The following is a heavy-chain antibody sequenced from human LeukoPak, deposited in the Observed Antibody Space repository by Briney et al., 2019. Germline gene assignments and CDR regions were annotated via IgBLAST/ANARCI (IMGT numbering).Heavy chain of an antibody. V-gene: IGHV3-48*03. Sequence: GGSLRLSCAASGFTFSSYEMNWVRQAPGKGLEWVSYISSSGSTIYYADSVKGRFTISRDNAKNSLYLQMNSLRAEDTAVYHCARDTNDHHHSGYYGMDVWGKGTTVTVSS. J-gene: IGHJ6*04. D-gene: IGHD3-10*01. CDR3: ARDTNDHHHSGYYGMDV. CDR2: ISSSGSTI. CDR1: GFTFSSYE.